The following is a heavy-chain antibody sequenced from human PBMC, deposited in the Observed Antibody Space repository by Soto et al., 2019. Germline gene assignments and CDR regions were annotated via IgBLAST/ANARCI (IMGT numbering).Heavy chain of an antibody. CDR3: ARAMITFGGVIVPWFDP. V-gene: IGHV4-30-2*01. J-gene: IGHJ5*02. CDR2: IYHSGST. CDR1: GGSISSGGYS. Sequence: QLQLQESGSGLVKPSQTLSLTCAVSGGSISSGGYSWSWIRQPPGKGLEWIGYIYHSGSTYYNPSLKSRVTISVDRSKNQFSLKLSSVTAADTAVYYCARAMITFGGVIVPWFDPWGQGTLVTVSS. D-gene: IGHD3-16*02.